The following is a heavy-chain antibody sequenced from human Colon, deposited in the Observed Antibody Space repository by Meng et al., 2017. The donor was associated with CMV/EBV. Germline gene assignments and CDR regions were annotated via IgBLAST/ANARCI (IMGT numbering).Heavy chain of an antibody. CDR1: SLTSHPVA. Sequence: SLTSHPVAVGWIRQPPGKAREWLALIYWSDEERYNPSLKYRLTITKDASRNQVVLTMTDMFPVDTATYYCAHSLGVCSSTSCSRWFDTWGQGTLVTVSS. CDR3: AHSLGVCSSTSCSRWFDT. J-gene: IGHJ5*02. CDR2: IYWSDEE. V-gene: IGHV2-5*01. D-gene: IGHD2-2*01.